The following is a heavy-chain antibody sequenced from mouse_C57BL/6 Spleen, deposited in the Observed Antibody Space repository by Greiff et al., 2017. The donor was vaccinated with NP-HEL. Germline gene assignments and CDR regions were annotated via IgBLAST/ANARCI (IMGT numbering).Heavy chain of an antibody. CDR1: GYTFTSYW. CDR2: IHPNSGST. D-gene: IGHD3-2*02. J-gene: IGHJ2*01. V-gene: IGHV1-64*01. CDR3: AKGKLRRPDD. Sequence: QVQLKQPGAELVKPGASVKLSCKASGYTFTSYWMHWVKQRPGQGLEWIGMIHPNSGSTNYNEKFKSKATLTVDKSSSTAYMQRSSLTSEDSAVYYCAKGKLRRPDDWGQGTTLTVSS.